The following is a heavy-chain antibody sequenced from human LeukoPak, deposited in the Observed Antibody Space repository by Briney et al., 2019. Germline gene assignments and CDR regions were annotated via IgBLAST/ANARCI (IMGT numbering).Heavy chain of an antibody. V-gene: IGHV3-53*01. CDR2: IYSGGNT. D-gene: IGHD2-15*01. J-gene: IGHJ4*02. CDR3: ARVTGGSCSY. Sequence: GGSLRLSCAASGFTVSSNYMSLVRQAPGKGLEWVSIIYSGGNTFYADSVKGRFTISRDNSKNTLYLQMNSLRAEDTAVYYCARVTGGSCSYWGQGTLVTVSS. CDR1: GFTVSSNY.